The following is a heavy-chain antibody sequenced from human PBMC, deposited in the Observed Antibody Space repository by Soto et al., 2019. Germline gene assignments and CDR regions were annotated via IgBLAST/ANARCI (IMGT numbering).Heavy chain of an antibody. CDR3: ARANGGNLFDY. Sequence: SETLSLTCAASGGSIDSGGYSWSWIRQPPGKGLEWIGYIYHSGSTYYNPSLKSRVTLSVDRSKNQFSLKLSSVTAADTAVYYCARANGGNLFDYWGQGTLVTVSS. CDR2: IYHSGST. J-gene: IGHJ4*02. V-gene: IGHV4-30-2*01. CDR1: GGSIDSGGYS. D-gene: IGHD2-15*01.